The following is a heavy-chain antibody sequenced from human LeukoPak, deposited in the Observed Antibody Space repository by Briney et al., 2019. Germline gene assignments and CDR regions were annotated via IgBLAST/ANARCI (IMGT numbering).Heavy chain of an antibody. J-gene: IGHJ4*02. D-gene: IGHD3-22*01. CDR2: IYTSGST. CDR3: ARVRYYDSSGYYPSSYYFDY. CDR1: GGSFSGYY. Sequence: SETLSLTCTVSGGSFSGYYWSWIRQPAGKGLEWIGRIYTSGSTNYNPSLKSRVTMSVDTSKNQFSLKLSSVTAADTAVYYCARVRYYDSSGYYPSSYYFDYWGQGTLVTVSS. V-gene: IGHV4-4*07.